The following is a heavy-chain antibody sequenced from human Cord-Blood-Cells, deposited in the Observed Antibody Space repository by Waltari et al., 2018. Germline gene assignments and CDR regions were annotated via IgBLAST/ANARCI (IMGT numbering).Heavy chain of an antibody. V-gene: IGHV1-69*01. Sequence: QVQLVQSGAEVKKPGSSVKVSCKASGGTFSSYAISWVRQAPGQGLEWMGWFMPMFGTANYGEKCQGRVTITAGESTSTAYMELSRRRSEDTAVYYCAREGGLPLGVDAVDIWGQGTMVTVSS. CDR2: FMPMFGTA. J-gene: IGHJ3*02. CDR3: AREGGLPLGVDAVDI. CDR1: GGTFSSYA. D-gene: IGHD1-26*01.